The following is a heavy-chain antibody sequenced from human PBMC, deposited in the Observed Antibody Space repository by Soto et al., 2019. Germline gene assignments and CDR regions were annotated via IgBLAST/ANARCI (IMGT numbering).Heavy chain of an antibody. D-gene: IGHD4-4*01. Sequence: GGSLRLSCAASGFTFSSYSMNWVRQAPGKGLEWVSSISSSSYIYYADSVKGRFTISRDNAKNSLYLQMNSLRAEDTAVYYCARASQMTTVTSSWNWFDPWGQGTLVTVSS. J-gene: IGHJ5*02. CDR1: GFTFSSYS. CDR2: ISSSSYI. V-gene: IGHV3-21*01. CDR3: ARASQMTTVTSSWNWFDP.